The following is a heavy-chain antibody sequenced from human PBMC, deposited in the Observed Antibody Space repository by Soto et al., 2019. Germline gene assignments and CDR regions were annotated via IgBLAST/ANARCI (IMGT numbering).Heavy chain of an antibody. V-gene: IGHV4-31*03. D-gene: IGHD2-21*02. Sequence: PSETLSLTCTVSGGSISSGSYYWSWIRQLPGKGLEWIGYIYYSGSTYYNPSLKSRVTISVDTSKNQFSLKLNSVTAADTAVYYCARDRDCGGDCYHQNKELGMDVWGQGTTVTVSS. J-gene: IGHJ6*02. CDR3: ARDRDCGGDCYHQNKELGMDV. CDR1: GGSISSGSYY. CDR2: IYYSGST.